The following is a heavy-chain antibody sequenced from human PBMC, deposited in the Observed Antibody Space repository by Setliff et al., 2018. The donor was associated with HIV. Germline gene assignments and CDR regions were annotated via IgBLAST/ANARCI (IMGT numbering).Heavy chain of an antibody. J-gene: IGHJ3*02. V-gene: IGHV4-61*02. CDR2: IYTSGST. CDR3: ARDGGLDANNAFDI. Sequence: SETLSLTCTVSGGSISSGSYYWNWIRQPAGKGLEWIGRIYTSGSTNYNPSLKSRVTISVDTSKNQFSLKLSSVTAADTAVYYCARDGGLDANNAFDIWGQGTMVTVSS. D-gene: IGHD3-16*01. CDR1: GGSISSGSYY.